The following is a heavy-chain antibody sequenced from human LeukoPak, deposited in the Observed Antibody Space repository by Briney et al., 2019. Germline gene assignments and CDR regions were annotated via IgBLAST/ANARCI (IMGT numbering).Heavy chain of an antibody. CDR1: GYTLTELS. Sequence: ASVKVSCKASGYTLTELSMHWVRQAPGKGREWMGGFDPEDGERIYAQKFQGRVTMTEDTSTDTAYMELSSLRSEDTAVYYCATRHYGDFPDWGQGTLVTVSS. D-gene: IGHD4-17*01. V-gene: IGHV1-24*01. CDR2: FDPEDGER. J-gene: IGHJ4*02. CDR3: ATRHYGDFPD.